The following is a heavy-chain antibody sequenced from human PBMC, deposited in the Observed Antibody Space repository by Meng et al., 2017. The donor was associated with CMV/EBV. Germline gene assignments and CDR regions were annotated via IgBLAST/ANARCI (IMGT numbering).Heavy chain of an antibody. CDR2: ISSSSSTI. V-gene: IGHV3-48*04. Sequence: GGSLRLSCAASGFTFSSCSMNWVRQAPGKGLEWVSYISSSSSTIYYADSVKGRFTISRDNAKNSLYLKMNSLRAEDTAVYYCAREDIVVVPAASYYGMDVWGQGTTVTVSS. J-gene: IGHJ6*02. CDR1: GFTFSSCS. D-gene: IGHD2-2*01. CDR3: AREDIVVVPAASYYGMDV.